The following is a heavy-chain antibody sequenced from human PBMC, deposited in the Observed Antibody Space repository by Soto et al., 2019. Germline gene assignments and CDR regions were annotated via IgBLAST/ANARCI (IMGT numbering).Heavy chain of an antibody. D-gene: IGHD3-10*01. CDR2: FDPEDGET. V-gene: IGHV1-24*01. CDR3: ATTSVNYYAYYYGMDV. Sequence: ASVKVSCKVSGYTLTELSMHWVRQAPGKGLEWMGGFDPEDGETIYAQKFQGRVTMTEDTSTDTAYMELSSLRSEDTAVYYCATTSVNYYAYYYGMDVWGQGTTVTVSS. CDR1: GYTLTELS. J-gene: IGHJ6*02.